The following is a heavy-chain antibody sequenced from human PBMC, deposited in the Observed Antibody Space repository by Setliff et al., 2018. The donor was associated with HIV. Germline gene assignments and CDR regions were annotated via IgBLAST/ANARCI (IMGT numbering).Heavy chain of an antibody. CDR2: ISHSGTT. Sequence: SETLSFTCRVSGGSFIGYHWSWVRQSPTKGLQWIGEISHSGTTKYNPSLKSLFAMSADTSKSEFSLKMTSVTAADTAVYYCARVGRDRLVASGLYFDLWGRGTLVTVSS. V-gene: IGHV4-34*01. D-gene: IGHD6-19*01. CDR3: ARVGRDRLVASGLYFDL. J-gene: IGHJ2*01. CDR1: GGSFIGYH.